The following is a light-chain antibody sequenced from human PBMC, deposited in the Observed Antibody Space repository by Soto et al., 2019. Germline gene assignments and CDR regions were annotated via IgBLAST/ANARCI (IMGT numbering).Light chain of an antibody. CDR2: GES. Sequence: EIVMTQSPGTLSVSPGGRATLSCVASQSVSTNLAWYQQKPGQAPRLLIYGESIRAPGIPARFSGSGSGTEFSLTITIPQSDDSAVYYCQQYNSWPPLSCGGGTKVEIK. CDR3: QQYNSWPPLS. CDR1: QSVSTN. J-gene: IGKJ4*01. V-gene: IGKV3D-15*03.